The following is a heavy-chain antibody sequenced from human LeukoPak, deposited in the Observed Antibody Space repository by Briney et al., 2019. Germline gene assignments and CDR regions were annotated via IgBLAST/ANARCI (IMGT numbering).Heavy chain of an antibody. D-gene: IGHD2-2*01. Sequence: GGSLRLSCAAAGFTFDDYAMHWVRQAPGKGLEWVSGISWNSGSIGYADSVKGRFTISRDNAKNSLYLQMNSLRAEDTAVYYCARALNCSSTSCYGGWFDPWGQGTLVTVSS. CDR2: ISWNSGSI. J-gene: IGHJ5*02. CDR3: ARALNCSSTSCYGGWFDP. CDR1: GFTFDDYA. V-gene: IGHV3-9*01.